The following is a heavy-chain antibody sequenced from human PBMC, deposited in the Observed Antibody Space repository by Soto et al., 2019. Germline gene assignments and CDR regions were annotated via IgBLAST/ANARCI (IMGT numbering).Heavy chain of an antibody. Sequence: PSHTLSLTCAISGDSVSSNSAAWNWIGQSPSRGLEWLGRTYYRSKWYNDYAVSVKSRITINPDTSKNQFSLQLNSVTPEDTAVYYCARVNGYDSSGYYYGSFDYWGQGTLVTVSS. V-gene: IGHV6-1*01. D-gene: IGHD3-22*01. J-gene: IGHJ4*02. CDR3: ARVNGYDSSGYYYGSFDY. CDR1: GDSVSSNSAA. CDR2: TYYRSKWYN.